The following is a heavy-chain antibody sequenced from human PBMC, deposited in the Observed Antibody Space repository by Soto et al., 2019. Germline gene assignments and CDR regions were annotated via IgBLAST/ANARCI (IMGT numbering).Heavy chain of an antibody. D-gene: IGHD2-2*03. Sequence: QLVESGGGLVQPGGSLRVSCAASGFSFSSHSMHWVRQAPGKRLEYISAISANGVGTYYADSVKGRFTISRDNSKNTLYLQMGSLRAEDMAVYHCTRENGLNGSDIWGQGTMVTVSS. V-gene: IGHV3-64*07. J-gene: IGHJ3*02. CDR2: ISANGVGT. CDR1: GFSFSSHS. CDR3: TRENGLNGSDI.